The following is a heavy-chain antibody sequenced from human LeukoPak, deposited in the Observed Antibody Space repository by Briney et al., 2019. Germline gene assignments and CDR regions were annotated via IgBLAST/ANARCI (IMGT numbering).Heavy chain of an antibody. CDR1: GGSISSGGYS. J-gene: IGHJ4*02. D-gene: IGHD2-15*01. CDR2: IYHSGSS. CDR3: AARYCSGGSCYSLGY. V-gene: IGHV4-30-2*01. Sequence: SQTLSLTCAVSGGSISSGGYSWSWIRQPPGKGLEWIGYIYHSGSSYYNPSLKSRVTISVDRSKNQFSLKLSSVTAADTAVYCCAARYCSGGSCYSLGYWGQGTLVTVSS.